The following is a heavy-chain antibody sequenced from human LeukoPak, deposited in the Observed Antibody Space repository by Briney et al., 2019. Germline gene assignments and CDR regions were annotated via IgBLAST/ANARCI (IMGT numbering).Heavy chain of an antibody. CDR2: IRGNAANT. Sequence: PGESLRLSCAASGFTFSSYAMNWVRQAPGKGLEWVSGIRGNAANTYYADSVKGRFAISRDTSNTVYLQMNSLRAEDTAVYFCARQRGIRIDSRWAPREAFDFWGQGTMVSVSS. V-gene: IGHV3-23*01. CDR3: ARQRGIRIDSRWAPREAFDF. D-gene: IGHD3-16*01. CDR1: GFTFSSYA. J-gene: IGHJ3*01.